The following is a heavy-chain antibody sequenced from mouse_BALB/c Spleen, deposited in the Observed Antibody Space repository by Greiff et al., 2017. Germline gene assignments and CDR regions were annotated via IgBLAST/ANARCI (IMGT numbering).Heavy chain of an antibody. J-gene: IGHJ2*01. Sequence: VQVVESGPGLVAPSQSLSITCTVSGFSLTSYGVHWVRQPPGKGLEWLGVIWAGGSTNYNSALMSRLSISKDNSKSQVFLKMNSLQTDDTAMYYCARDGDYGRSYWGQGTTLTVSS. D-gene: IGHD1-1*01. CDR3: ARDGDYGRSY. V-gene: IGHV2-9*02. CDR2: IWAGGST. CDR1: GFSLTSYG.